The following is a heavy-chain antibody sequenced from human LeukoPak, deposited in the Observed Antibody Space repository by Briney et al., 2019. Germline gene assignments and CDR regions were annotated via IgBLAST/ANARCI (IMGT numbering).Heavy chain of an antibody. D-gene: IGHD3-9*01. CDR2: IYSGGST. Sequence: GGSLRVSCAASGFTVSTNYMSWVRQAPGKGLEWVSVIYSGGSTYYSDSVKGRFTISRDNSRNTLYLQMNSLRAEDTAVYYCARARIDVTSKMYYVVLTDYYTFYFDSWGQGTLVTVSS. J-gene: IGHJ4*02. CDR1: GFTVSTNY. V-gene: IGHV3-66*01. CDR3: ARARIDVTSKMYYVVLTDYYTFYFDS.